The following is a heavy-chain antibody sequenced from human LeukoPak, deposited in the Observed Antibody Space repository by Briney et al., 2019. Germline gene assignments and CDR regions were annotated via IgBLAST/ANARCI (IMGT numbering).Heavy chain of an antibody. CDR2: IYSGGST. J-gene: IGHJ4*02. V-gene: IGHV3-53*01. D-gene: IGHD4-11*01. Sequence: PGGSLRLSCAASGFTVSSNYMSWVRQAPGKGLEWVSVIYSGGSTYYADSVKGRFTISRDYSKNTLYLQMNSLRAEDTAVYYCARERDHAGYSYFDYWGQGTLVTVSS. CDR3: ARERDHAGYSYFDY. CDR1: GFTVSSNY.